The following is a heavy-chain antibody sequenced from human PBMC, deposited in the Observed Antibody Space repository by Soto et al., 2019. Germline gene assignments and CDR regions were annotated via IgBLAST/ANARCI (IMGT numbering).Heavy chain of an antibody. V-gene: IGHV5-51*01. CDR3: ARCAVTGTVSGFDP. J-gene: IGHJ5*02. CDR1: GYSFTTYW. D-gene: IGHD6-19*01. CDR2: IYPGDSDI. Sequence: PGESLKISCKTSGYSFTTYWIGWVRQLPGKGLEWMGIIYPGDSDIRYSPSFQGQVTISADKSISTAFLQLSSLKASDTAMYYCARCAVTGTVSGFDPWGQGTLVTVS.